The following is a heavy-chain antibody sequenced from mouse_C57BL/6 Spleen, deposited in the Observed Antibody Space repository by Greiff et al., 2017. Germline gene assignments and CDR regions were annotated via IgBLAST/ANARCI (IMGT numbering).Heavy chain of an antibody. D-gene: IGHD2-3*01. CDR1: GYTFTSYW. V-gene: IGHV1-72*01. CDR2: IDPNSGGT. Sequence: QVQLQQPGAELVKPGASVKLSCKASGYTFTSYWMHWVKQRPGRGLEWIGRIDPNSGGTKYNEKFQSKATLTVDKPSSTAYMQLSSLTSQYSAVYYCARSVVDGYYYFDYWGQCTTLAVSS. CDR3: ARSVVDGYYYFDY. J-gene: IGHJ2*01.